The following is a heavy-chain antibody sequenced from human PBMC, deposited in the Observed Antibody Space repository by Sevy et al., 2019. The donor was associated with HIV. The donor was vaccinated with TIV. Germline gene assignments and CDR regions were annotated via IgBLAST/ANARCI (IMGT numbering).Heavy chain of an antibody. CDR1: GFTFSSYW. J-gene: IGHJ4*02. CDR3: ARSLAKLSCPKRGFDY. Sequence: GGSLRLSYAASGFTFSSYWMSWVRQAPGKGLEWVANIKQDGSEKYYVDSVKGRFTISRDNAKNSLYLQMNSLRAEDTAVYYCARSLAKLSCPKRGFDYWGQGTLVTVSS. D-gene: IGHD3-16*01. CDR2: IKQDGSEK. V-gene: IGHV3-7*03.